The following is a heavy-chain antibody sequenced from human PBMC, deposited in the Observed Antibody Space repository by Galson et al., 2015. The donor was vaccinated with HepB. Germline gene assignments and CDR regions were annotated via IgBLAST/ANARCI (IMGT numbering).Heavy chain of an antibody. D-gene: IGHD6-13*01. CDR2: ISYDGSNE. CDR1: GFTFSSYG. J-gene: IGHJ4*02. V-gene: IGHV3-30*18. CDR3: AKTGGSWSATWYFDY. Sequence: SLRLSCAASGFTFSSYGMHWVRQAPGKGLEWVAVISYDGSNEYYADSVKGRFTISRDNSKNTLCLLMNSLRPEDTAVYYCAKTGGSWSATWYFDYWGQGTLVTVSS.